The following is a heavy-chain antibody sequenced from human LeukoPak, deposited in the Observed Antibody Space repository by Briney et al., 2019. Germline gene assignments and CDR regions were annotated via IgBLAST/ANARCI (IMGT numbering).Heavy chain of an antibody. V-gene: IGHV3-48*03. CDR3: ARALTGTAVYFDY. CDR2: ISNSGSIT. Sequence: GGSLRLSCAASGFTFSNYEMHWVRQAPGKGLEWVSYISNSGSITYYADSVQGRFTISRLNYKNTLYLQMNSLRAEDTAVYYCARALTGTAVYFDYWGQGTLVTVSS. D-gene: IGHD1-7*01. J-gene: IGHJ4*02. CDR1: GFTFSNYE.